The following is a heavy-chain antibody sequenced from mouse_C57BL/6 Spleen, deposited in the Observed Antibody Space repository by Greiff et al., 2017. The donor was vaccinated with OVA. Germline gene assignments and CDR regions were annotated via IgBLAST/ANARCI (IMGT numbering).Heavy chain of an antibody. V-gene: IGHV2-5*01. CDR3: AKTASYYAMDY. CDR1: GFSLTSYG. Sequence: VKLMESGPGLVQPSQSLSITCTVSGFSLTSYGVHWVRQSPGKGLEWLGVIWRGGSTDYNAAFMSRLSITKDNSKSQVCFKMNSLQADDTAVYYCAKTASYYAMDYWGQGTSVTVSS. J-gene: IGHJ4*01. CDR2: IWRGGST.